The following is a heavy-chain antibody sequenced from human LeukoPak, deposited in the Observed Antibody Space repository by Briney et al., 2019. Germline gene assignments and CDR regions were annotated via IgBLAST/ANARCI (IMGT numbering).Heavy chain of an antibody. V-gene: IGHV3-23*01. CDR3: AKDLDSGGFYDGVHS. D-gene: IGHD3-22*01. CDR2: VGISGVSDHT. J-gene: IGHJ4*02. CDR1: GFTFSNYP. Sequence: GGSLRLSCAASGFTFSNYPMNWVRQAPGKGLEWISTVGISGVSDHTHYADSVKGRFTISRDNSKNTLYLQMDSLRAEDTAVYYCAKDLDSGGFYDGVHSWGQGTLVTVSS.